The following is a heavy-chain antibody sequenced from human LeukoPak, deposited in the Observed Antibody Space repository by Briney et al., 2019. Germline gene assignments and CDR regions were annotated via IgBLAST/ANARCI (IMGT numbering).Heavy chain of an antibody. CDR3: ARDSSSWYGATCYYYGMDV. J-gene: IGHJ6*02. D-gene: IGHD6-13*01. CDR2: IIPILGIA. CDR1: GGTFSSYA. V-gene: IGHV1-69*04. Sequence: RASVKVSCKASGGTFSSYAISWVRQAPGQGLEWMGRIIPILGIANYAQKFQGRVTITADKSTSTAYMELSSLRSEDTAVYYCARDSSSWYGATCYYYGMDVWGQGTTVTVSS.